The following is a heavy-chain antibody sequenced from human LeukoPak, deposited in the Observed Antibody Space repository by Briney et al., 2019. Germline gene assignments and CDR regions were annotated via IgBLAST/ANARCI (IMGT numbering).Heavy chain of an antibody. V-gene: IGHV3-21*01. Sequence: GGSLRLSCAASGFTFSSYSMNWVRQAPGKGLEWVSSISSSSSYIYYADSVKGRFTISRDNAKNSLYLQMNSLRAEDTAVYYCARGVSVYYYGSGSYYRSYYYGMDVWGQGTTVTVSS. CDR1: GFTFSSYS. J-gene: IGHJ6*02. CDR3: ARGVSVYYYGSGSYYRSYYYGMDV. CDR2: ISSSSSYI. D-gene: IGHD3-10*01.